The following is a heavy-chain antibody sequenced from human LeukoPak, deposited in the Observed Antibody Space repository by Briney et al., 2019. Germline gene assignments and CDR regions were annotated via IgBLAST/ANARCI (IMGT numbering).Heavy chain of an antibody. Sequence: SETLSLTCAVYNYPITSDYYLGWIRQPPGHGLDWIGQIFHSGIAHYNPSLKSRVTIAVDTASSQFPVNFNVGPAADTAVYYCGRAGFGTAYIRFYYYMDVWGKGTTVTVSS. D-gene: IGHD3-16*01. J-gene: IGHJ6*03. CDR2: IFHSGIA. V-gene: IGHV4-38-2*01. CDR3: GRAGFGTAYIRFYYYMDV. CDR1: NYPITSDYY.